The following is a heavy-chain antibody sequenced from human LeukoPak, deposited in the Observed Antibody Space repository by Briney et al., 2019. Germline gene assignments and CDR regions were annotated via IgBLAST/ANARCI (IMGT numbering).Heavy chain of an antibody. CDR2: INTNTGNP. Sequence: ASVNVSCKASGYTFTSYAMNWVRQAPGQGLEWMGWINTNTGNPTYAQGFTGRFAFSLDTSVSTAYLQISSLKAEDTAVYYCARDLRIAAAGTWDYYYYYMDVWGKGTTVTISS. V-gene: IGHV7-4-1*02. CDR1: GYTFTSYA. D-gene: IGHD6-13*01. J-gene: IGHJ6*03. CDR3: ARDLRIAAAGTWDYYYYYMDV.